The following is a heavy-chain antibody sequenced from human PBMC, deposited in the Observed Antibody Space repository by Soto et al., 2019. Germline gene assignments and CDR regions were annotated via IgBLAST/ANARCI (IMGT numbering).Heavy chain of an antibody. J-gene: IGHJ4*02. CDR2: ISYDGSNK. V-gene: IGHV3-30-3*01. D-gene: IGHD1-7*01. Sequence: PGGSLRLSCAASGFTFSSYAMHWVRQAPGKGLEWVAVISYDGSNKYYADSVKGRFTISRDNSKNTLYLQMNSLRAEDTAVYYCAREWWGAGTTPYFDYWGQGTLVTVSS. CDR1: GFTFSSYA. CDR3: AREWWGAGTTPYFDY.